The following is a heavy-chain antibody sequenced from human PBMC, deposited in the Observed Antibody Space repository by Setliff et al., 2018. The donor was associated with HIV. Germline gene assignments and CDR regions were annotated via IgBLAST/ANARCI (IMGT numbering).Heavy chain of an antibody. Sequence: SETLSLTCTVSGGSINRNSYYWGWIRQPPGRGLEYIGTIYYSGSTYYNPSLKSRVTISVDTSKNQFSLNLTSVTAADTAVYFCARVVGYYGSGRRWDGLDVWGQGTTVTVSS. D-gene: IGHD3-10*01. CDR2: IYYSGST. J-gene: IGHJ6*02. V-gene: IGHV4-39*07. CDR1: GGSINRNSYY. CDR3: ARVVGYYGSGRRWDGLDV.